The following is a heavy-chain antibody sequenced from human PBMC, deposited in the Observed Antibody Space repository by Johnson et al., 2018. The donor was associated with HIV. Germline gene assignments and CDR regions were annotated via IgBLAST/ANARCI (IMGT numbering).Heavy chain of an antibody. V-gene: IGHV3-7*02. CDR1: GFTFSSYW. CDR3: ARRSWAFDAFDI. Sequence: VQLVESGGGLVQPGGSLRLSCAASGFTFSSYWMSWVRQAPGKGLEWVANIKQGGSEKYFVDSLKGRFTISRDNSKNTLYLQMNSLRAEDTAVYYCARRSWAFDAFDIWGQGTMVTVSS. J-gene: IGHJ3*02. D-gene: IGHD1-26*01. CDR2: IKQGGSEK.